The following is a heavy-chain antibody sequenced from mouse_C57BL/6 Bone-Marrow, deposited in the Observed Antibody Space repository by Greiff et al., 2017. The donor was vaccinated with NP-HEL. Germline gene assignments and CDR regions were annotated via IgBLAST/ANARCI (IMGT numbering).Heavy chain of an antibody. V-gene: IGHV14-2*01. Sequence: EVKLQESGAELVKPGASVKLSCTASGFNIKDYYMHWVKQRTEQGLEWIGRIDPEDGETKYAPKFQGTATITADTSSNTAYLQLSSLTSEDTAVYYCASIHYGSSWRDYWGQGTTLTVSS. CDR2: IDPEDGET. D-gene: IGHD1-1*01. CDR3: ASIHYGSSWRDY. J-gene: IGHJ2*01. CDR1: GFNIKDYY.